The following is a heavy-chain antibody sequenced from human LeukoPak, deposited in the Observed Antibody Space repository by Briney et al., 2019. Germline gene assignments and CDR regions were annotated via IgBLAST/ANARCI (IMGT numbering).Heavy chain of an antibody. CDR3: ARDVPTYYYDSSGYSPDAFDI. CDR2: ISSSSSYI. V-gene: IGHV3-21*01. D-gene: IGHD3-22*01. CDR1: GFTFSSYS. Sequence: PGGSLRLSCAASGFTFSSYSMNWVCQAPGKGLEWVSSISSSSSYIYYADSVKGRFTISRDNAKNSLYLQMNSLRAEDTAVYYCARDVPTYYYDSSGYSPDAFDIWGQGTMVTVSS. J-gene: IGHJ3*02.